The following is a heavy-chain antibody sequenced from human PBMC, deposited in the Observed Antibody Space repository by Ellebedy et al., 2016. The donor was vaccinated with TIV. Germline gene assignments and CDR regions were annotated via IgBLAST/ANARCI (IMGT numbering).Heavy chain of an antibody. CDR3: AKDGRVPGNWFDP. Sequence: ASVKVSCKASGYTFTSYGISWVRQAPGQGLEWMGWINAGNGNTKYSQKFQGRVTITRDTSASTAYMELRSLKSDDTAVYYCAKDGRVPGNWFDPWGQGTLVSVSS. D-gene: IGHD6-19*01. V-gene: IGHV1-18*01. CDR1: GYTFTSYG. J-gene: IGHJ5*02. CDR2: INAGNGNT.